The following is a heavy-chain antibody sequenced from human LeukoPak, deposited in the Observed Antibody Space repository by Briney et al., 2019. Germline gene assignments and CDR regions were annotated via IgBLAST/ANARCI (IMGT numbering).Heavy chain of an antibody. Sequence: PSETLPLTCTVSGASISRSSYYWGWIRQPPGKGLEWIGSMYYSGSTYYNPSLKSRVTISVDTSKNQFSLRLRSVTATDTAVYYCASVSIVDRQLDYWGQGTLVTVSS. CDR3: ASVSIVDRQLDY. D-gene: IGHD6-6*01. CDR2: MYYSGST. CDR1: GASISRSSYY. V-gene: IGHV4-39*01. J-gene: IGHJ4*02.